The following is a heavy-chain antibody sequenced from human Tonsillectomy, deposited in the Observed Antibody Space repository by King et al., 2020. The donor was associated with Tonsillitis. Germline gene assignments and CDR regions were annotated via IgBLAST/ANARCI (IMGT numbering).Heavy chain of an antibody. D-gene: IGHD5-12*01. Sequence: VQLVESGGGLVQPGGSLRLSCTASGFTFSDHYMDWVRQAPGKGLEWVGRTRNKANSHTTEYAASVKGRFTISRDDSRNSLYLQMNSLKIEDTAVYYCVRVNTRNWSYDLDSWGQGTLVTVSS. J-gene: IGHJ4*02. CDR1: GFTFSDHY. CDR2: TRNKANSHTT. V-gene: IGHV3-72*01. CDR3: VRVNTRNWSYDLDS.